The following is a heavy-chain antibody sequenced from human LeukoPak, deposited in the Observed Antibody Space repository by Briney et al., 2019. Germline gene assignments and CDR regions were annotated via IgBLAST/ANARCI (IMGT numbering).Heavy chain of an antibody. V-gene: IGHV1-2*06. CDR3: ARVGYSYGDDFDY. J-gene: IGHJ4*02. Sequence: ASVKVSCKASGYTLTGYYMHWVRQAPGQGLEWMGRINPNSGGTNYAQKFQGRVTMTRDTSISTAYMELSRLRSDVTAVYYCARVGYSYGDDFDYWGQGTLVTVSS. CDR2: INPNSGGT. CDR1: GYTLTGYY. D-gene: IGHD5-18*01.